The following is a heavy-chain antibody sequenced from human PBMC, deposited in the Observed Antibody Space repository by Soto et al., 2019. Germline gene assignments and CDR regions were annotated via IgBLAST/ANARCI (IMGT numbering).Heavy chain of an antibody. CDR2: IYYSGST. CDR3: ARTPLVVVAAKVGYFDY. D-gene: IGHD2-15*01. V-gene: IGHV4-31*02. CDR1: GGSISSGGYY. J-gene: IGHJ4*02. Sequence: SETLSLTWTVSGGSISSGGYYWSWIRQHPGKGLEWIGYIYYSGSTYYNPSLKSRVTISVDTSKNQFSLKLSSVTAADTAVYYCARTPLVVVAAKVGYFDYWGQGTLVTVSS.